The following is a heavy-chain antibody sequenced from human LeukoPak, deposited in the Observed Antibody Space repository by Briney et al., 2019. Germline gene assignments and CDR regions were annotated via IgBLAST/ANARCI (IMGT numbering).Heavy chain of an antibody. CDR2: IYSGGST. V-gene: IGHV3-53*01. CDR3: ARMTTVTTFDY. Sequence: PGGSLRLSCAASGFTVTSNYMSSVRQAPGKGLPWVSVIYSGGSTYYADSVKGRFTISRDNSKNTLYLQMNSLRAEDTAVYYCARMTTVTTFDYWGQGTLVTVSS. D-gene: IGHD4-17*01. J-gene: IGHJ4*02. CDR1: GFTVTSNY.